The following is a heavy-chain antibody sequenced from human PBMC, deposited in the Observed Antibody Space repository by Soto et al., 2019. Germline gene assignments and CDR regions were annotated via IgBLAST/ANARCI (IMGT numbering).Heavy chain of an antibody. CDR2: ISSSGSTI. Sequence: PGGSLRLSCAASGFTFSSYEMNWVRQAPGKGLEWVSYISSSGSTIYYADSVKGRFTISRDNAKNSLYLQMNSLRAEDTAVYYCARVVESYDFWSGYFYYWGQGTLVTSPQ. CDR3: ARVVESYDFWSGYFYY. CDR1: GFTFSSYE. V-gene: IGHV3-48*03. D-gene: IGHD3-3*01. J-gene: IGHJ4*02.